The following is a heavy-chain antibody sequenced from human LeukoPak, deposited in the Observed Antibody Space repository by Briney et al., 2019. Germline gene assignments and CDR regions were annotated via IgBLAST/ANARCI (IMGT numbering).Heavy chain of an antibody. CDR3: AREWVTILHYMDV. Sequence: SQTLSLTCTVSGGSISSGDYYWSWIRQPPGKGLEWIGYIYYSGSTYYNPSLKSRLTISVDTSKNPFSLKLSSVTAADTAVYYCAREWVTILHYMDVWGKGTTVTVSS. D-gene: IGHD3-3*01. J-gene: IGHJ6*03. CDR2: IYYSGST. CDR1: GGSISSGDYY. V-gene: IGHV4-30-4*08.